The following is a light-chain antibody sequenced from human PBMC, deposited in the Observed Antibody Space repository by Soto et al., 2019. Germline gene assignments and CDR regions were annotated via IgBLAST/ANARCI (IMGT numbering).Light chain of an antibody. CDR1: SSDVGAYNY. Sequence: QSALTQPPSASGSPGQSVTISCTGTSSDVGAYNYVSWYQQHPGKAPKLMIYEVSRRPSGVPDRFSGSKSGNTASLTVSGLQAEDEADYYGSSYAGSNNLIFGGGTQLTVL. CDR3: SSYAGSNNLI. CDR2: EVS. J-gene: IGLJ2*01. V-gene: IGLV2-8*01.